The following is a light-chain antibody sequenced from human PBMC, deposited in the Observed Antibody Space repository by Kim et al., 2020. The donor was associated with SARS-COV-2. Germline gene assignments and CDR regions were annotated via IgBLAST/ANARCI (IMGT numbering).Light chain of an antibody. CDR1: QGISTY. CDR2: AAS. CDR3: QHLKT. Sequence: DIQLTQSPSFLSASVGDRVTITCRASQGISTYLAWYRQKPGRAPELLIYAASTVQTGVPGRFSGSGSGTDFSLTISSLQPEDFASYYCQHLKTFGQRTKLEI. J-gene: IGKJ2*01. V-gene: IGKV1-9*01.